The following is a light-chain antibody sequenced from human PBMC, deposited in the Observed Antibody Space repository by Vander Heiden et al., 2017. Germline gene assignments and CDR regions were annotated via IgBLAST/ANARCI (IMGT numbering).Light chain of an antibody. CDR3: QVWDMSSDQGI. CDR2: YVN. Sequence: SYVLTPRPTVSVAPGETATIACGGDNIAGKNVHWYRQRPGQAPLIVIYYVNDRPSGIPERFSGSNSGNTATLTISRVEAGDEADYYCQVWDMSSDQGIFGGGTKLTVL. V-gene: IGLV3-21*04. CDR1: NIAGKN. J-gene: IGLJ2*01.